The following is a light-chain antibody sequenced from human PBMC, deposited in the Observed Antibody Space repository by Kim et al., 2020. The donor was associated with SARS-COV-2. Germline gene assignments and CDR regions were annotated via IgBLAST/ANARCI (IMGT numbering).Light chain of an antibody. CDR2: EVT. CDR3: SSYGGNYNLL. V-gene: IGLV2-8*01. Sequence: QSALTQPPSASGSPGQPVTISCTGTSSDVGANNYVSWFQQHPGKAPKLIICEVTKRPSGVPDRFSGSKSGNTASLTVSGLRAEDEADYYCSSYGGNYNLLFGGGTQLTVL. CDR1: SSDVGANNY. J-gene: IGLJ3*02.